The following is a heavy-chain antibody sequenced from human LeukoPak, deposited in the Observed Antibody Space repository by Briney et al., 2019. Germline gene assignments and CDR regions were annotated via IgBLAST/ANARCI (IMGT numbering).Heavy chain of an antibody. J-gene: IGHJ4*01. D-gene: IGHD6-13*01. V-gene: IGHV1-69*01. CDR3: ARVAAAGTPLGY. CDR1: GGTFSSYA. Sequence: SVKVSCKASGGTFSSYAISWVRQAPGQGLEWMGGIIPIFGTANYAQKFQGRVTITADESTSTAYMELSSLRSEDTAVYYCARVAAAGTPLGYWGHGTLVTVSS. CDR2: IIPIFGTA.